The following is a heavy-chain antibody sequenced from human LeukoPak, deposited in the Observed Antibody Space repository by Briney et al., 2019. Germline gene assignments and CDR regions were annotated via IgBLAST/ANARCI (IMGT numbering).Heavy chain of an antibody. CDR1: GGSISSGDYY. V-gene: IGHV4-30-4*01. CDR3: ARGGGSDSSGYYLWSSYFDY. D-gene: IGHD3-22*01. J-gene: IGHJ4*02. CDR2: IYYSGST. Sequence: PSQTLSLTCTVSGGSISSGDYYWSWIRQPPGKGLEWIGYIYYSGSTNYNPSLKSRVTISVDTSKNQFSLKLSSVTAADTAVYYCARGGGSDSSGYYLWSSYFDYWGQGTLVTVSS.